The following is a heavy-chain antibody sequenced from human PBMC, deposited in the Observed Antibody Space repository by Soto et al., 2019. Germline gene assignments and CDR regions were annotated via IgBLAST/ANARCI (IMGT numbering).Heavy chain of an antibody. D-gene: IGHD6-13*01. J-gene: IGHJ4*02. CDR2: IYYSGST. CDR3: ARREGVAAAGKDY. CDR1: GGSISSSSYY. V-gene: IGHV4-39*01. Sequence: QLQLQESGPGLVKPSETLSLTCTVSGGSISSSSYYWGWIRQPAGKGLEWIGSIYYSGSTYYNPSLKSRVTISVDTSKNQFSLKLSSVTAADTAVYYCARREGVAAAGKDYWGQGTLVTVSS.